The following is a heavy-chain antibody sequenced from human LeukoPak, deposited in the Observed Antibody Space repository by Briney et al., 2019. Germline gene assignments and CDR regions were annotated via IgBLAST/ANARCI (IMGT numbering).Heavy chain of an antibody. Sequence: ASVTVSCTASGYTFTSYGISWVRQAPGQGLEWMGWRSTYNGNTNYAQKLQDRVTMTTDTSTNTAYMELRSLRSADTAVYYCARDPNSWIWSLDSSGYHSWGQGTLVTVSS. CDR3: ARDPNSWIWSLDSSGYHS. J-gene: IGHJ4*02. CDR1: GYTFTSYG. D-gene: IGHD3-22*01. CDR2: RSTYNGNT. V-gene: IGHV1-18*01.